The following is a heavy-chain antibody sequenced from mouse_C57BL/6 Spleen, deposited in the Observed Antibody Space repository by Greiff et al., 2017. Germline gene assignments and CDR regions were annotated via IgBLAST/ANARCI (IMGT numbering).Heavy chain of an antibody. CDR1: GFTFSDYG. CDR2: ISRGSSTI. Sequence: EVQLVQSGAGLVKPGASLKLSCAASGFTFSDYGMHWVRQAPEQGLEWVAYISRGSSTINYADKVKGRFTISIDKAKNTLFLQMTSLRSEDTAIYYCARGCYYSPYYFDYWGQGTTLTVSS. CDR3: ARGCYYSPYYFDY. J-gene: IGHJ2*01. D-gene: IGHD2-12*01. V-gene: IGHV5-17*01.